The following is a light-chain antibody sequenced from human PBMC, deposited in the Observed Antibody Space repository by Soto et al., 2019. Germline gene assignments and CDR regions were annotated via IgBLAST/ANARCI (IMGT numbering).Light chain of an antibody. CDR3: SSYVGTNSYV. V-gene: IGLV2-8*01. J-gene: IGLJ1*01. CDR1: SSDVGGYNY. Sequence: QSALTQPPSASGSPGQSVTISCTGTSSDVGGYNYVSWYQHHPGKAPKLIIYEVYKRPSGVPDRFSGSKSVNTAALTVSGLQAEDEADYYCSSYVGTNSYVFGTGTKVTVL. CDR2: EVY.